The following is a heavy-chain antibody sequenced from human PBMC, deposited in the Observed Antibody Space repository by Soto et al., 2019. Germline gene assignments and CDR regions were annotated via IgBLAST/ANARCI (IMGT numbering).Heavy chain of an antibody. V-gene: IGHV3-23*01. Sequence: EVQLLESGGGLVQPGGSLKLSCAASGFPFSGYSLSWVRQTPGKGLEWVAGISGTGYSKYHADSVMGRFSISRVNFKSTLYLELNSLRAEDTALYYCAKSRGDSWPTYFFDLWGQGTLVTVSS. D-gene: IGHD6-13*01. J-gene: IGHJ4*02. CDR2: ISGTGYSK. CDR3: AKSRGDSWPTYFFDL. CDR1: GFPFSGYS.